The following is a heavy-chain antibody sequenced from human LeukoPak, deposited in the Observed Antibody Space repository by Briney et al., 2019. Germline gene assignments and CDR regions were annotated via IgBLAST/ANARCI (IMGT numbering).Heavy chain of an antibody. CDR3: ARPLGGADAFDI. V-gene: IGHV5-51*01. J-gene: IGHJ3*02. CDR2: IYPGDSDT. CDR1: GFAVGRNY. Sequence: PGGSLRLSCVASGFAVGRNYMSWVRQAPGKGLEWMGIIYPGDSDTRYSPSFQGQVTISADKSISTAYLQWSSLKASDTAMYYCARPLGGADAFDIWGQGTMVTVSS.